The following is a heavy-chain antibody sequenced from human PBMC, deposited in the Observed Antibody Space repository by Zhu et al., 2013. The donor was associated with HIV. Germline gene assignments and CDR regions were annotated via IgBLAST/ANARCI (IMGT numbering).Heavy chain of an antibody. V-gene: IGHV1-18*01. J-gene: IGHJ6*03. CDR1: GYTFTSYG. CDR3: ARTVDSSGSLYYYYMDV. CDR2: ISVYNGNT. Sequence: QVQLVQSGAEVKKPGASVKVSCKASGYTFTSYGISWVRQAPGQGLEWMGWISVYNGNTNYAQKFQGRVTMTTDTSTTTAYMELRSLRSDDTAVYYCARTVDSSGSLYYYYMDVWGKGTTVTVSS. D-gene: IGHD3-22*01.